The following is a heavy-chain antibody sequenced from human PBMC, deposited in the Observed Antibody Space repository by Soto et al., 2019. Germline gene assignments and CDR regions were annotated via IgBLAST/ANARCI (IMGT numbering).Heavy chain of an antibody. CDR2: IVVGSGNT. Sequence: SVKVSCKASGFTFTSSAVQWVRQARGQRLEWIGWIVVGSGNTNYAQKFQERVTITRDMSTSTAYMELSSLRSEDTAVYYCAVRSSSVDYYYYYGMDVWGQGTTVTVSS. CDR3: AVRSSSVDYYYYYGMDV. CDR1: GFTFTSSA. V-gene: IGHV1-58*01. J-gene: IGHJ6*02. D-gene: IGHD6-6*01.